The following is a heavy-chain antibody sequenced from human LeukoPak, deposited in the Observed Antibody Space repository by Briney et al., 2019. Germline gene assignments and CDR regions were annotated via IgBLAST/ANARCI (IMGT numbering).Heavy chain of an antibody. CDR3: SKAAKGAVAGYY. D-gene: IGHD6-19*01. CDR1: GFTFSSYG. V-gene: IGHV3-30*02. J-gene: IGHJ4*02. Sequence: GGSLRLSCAASGFTFSSYGMHWVRQAPGKGLEWVGFIRYDGSNKYYANSVKGLFTISRDNSKNTLYLEMNSPRAEDTDVYYCSKAAKGAVAGYYWGQGTLVTVSS. CDR2: IRYDGSNK.